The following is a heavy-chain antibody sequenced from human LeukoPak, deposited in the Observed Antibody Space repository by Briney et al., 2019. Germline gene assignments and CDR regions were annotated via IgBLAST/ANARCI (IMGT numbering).Heavy chain of an antibody. CDR2: IYYSGST. D-gene: IGHD6-13*01. CDR3: ARLYSSSRYENYYYGMDV. CDR1: GGSISSYY. V-gene: IGHV4-59*08. J-gene: IGHJ6*02. Sequence: SETLSLTCTVSGGSISSYYWSWIRQPPGKGLEWIGYIYYSGSTNYNPSLKSRVTISVDTSKNQFSLKLSSVTAADTAVYYCARLYSSSRYENYYYGMDVWGQGTTVTVSS.